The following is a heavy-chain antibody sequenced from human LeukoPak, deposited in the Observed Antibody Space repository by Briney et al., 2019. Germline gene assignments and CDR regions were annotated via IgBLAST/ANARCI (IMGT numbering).Heavy chain of an antibody. J-gene: IGHJ5*01. V-gene: IGHV4-59*01. Sequence: PSETLSLTCTVSGGSISSYYWSWIRQPPGKGLEWVGYINYSRSTNYHPSLKSRVNISVDTSTNPFSLKLSSVTAADTAVYYCARVGGSSWYSTTLLDTWFDPWGQGTTVTVSS. D-gene: IGHD6-13*01. CDR3: ARVGGSSWYSTTLLDTWFDP. CDR1: GGSISSYY. CDR2: INYSRST.